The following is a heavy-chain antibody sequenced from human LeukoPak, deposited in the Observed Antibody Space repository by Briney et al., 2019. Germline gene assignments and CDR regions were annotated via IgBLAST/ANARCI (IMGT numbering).Heavy chain of an antibody. J-gene: IGHJ4*02. D-gene: IGHD5-24*01. CDR2: IYPGGSET. CDR1: GYSFSSYW. V-gene: IGHV5-51*01. Sequence: KHGESLKISCKGLGYSFSSYWNAWVRQRPGKGLEWMGIIYPGGSETRYDPSFQGQVTISADSSTSTAYLQWSRLRASDTAMYYCARASRDGYNQNFDHWGQGTLVTVSS. CDR3: ARASRDGYNQNFDH.